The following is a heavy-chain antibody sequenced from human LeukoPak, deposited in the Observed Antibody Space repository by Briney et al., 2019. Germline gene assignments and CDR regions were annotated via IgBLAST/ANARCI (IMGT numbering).Heavy chain of an antibody. J-gene: IGHJ4*01. V-gene: IGHV3-30*04. CDR3: VRDLTSGARFDF. Sequence: PGGSLRLSCVASGFTFTGYAFNWVRQTPGKGMEWVAIISSDGNTQSYADPLKGRFTISRDNFRDTVFLELTTLRPEDTGLYYCVRDLTSGARFDFWGPGTLVTVSS. CDR2: ISSDGNTQ. CDR1: GFTFTGYA. D-gene: IGHD3-9*01.